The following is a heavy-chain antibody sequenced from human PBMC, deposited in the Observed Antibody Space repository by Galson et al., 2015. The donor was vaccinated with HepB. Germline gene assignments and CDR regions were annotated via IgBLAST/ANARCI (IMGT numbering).Heavy chain of an antibody. V-gene: IGHV4-59*01. Sequence: ETLSLTCTVSGGSISSYYWSWIRQPPGKGLEWIGYIYYSGSTNYNPSLKSRVTISVDTSKNQFSLKLSSVTAADTAVYYCARVSNYGAKWLYYYMDVWGKGTTVTVSS. D-gene: IGHD3-16*01. CDR2: IYYSGST. CDR1: GGSISSYY. J-gene: IGHJ6*03. CDR3: ARVSNYGAKWLYYYMDV.